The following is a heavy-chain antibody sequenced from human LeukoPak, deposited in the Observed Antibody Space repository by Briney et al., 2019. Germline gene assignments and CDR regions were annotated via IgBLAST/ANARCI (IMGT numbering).Heavy chain of an antibody. CDR3: VRAVFSSSSWPIDY. CDR1: GYTFSSYY. V-gene: IGHV1-46*01. Sequence: ASVKVSCKASGYTFSSYYMHWVRQAPGRGLEWMGIISPSGGSTSYAQKFQGRVTMTRDTSTRIVYMELSSLRSEDTAVYYCVRAVFSSSSWPIDYWGQGTLVTVSS. J-gene: IGHJ4*02. CDR2: ISPSGGST. D-gene: IGHD6-13*01.